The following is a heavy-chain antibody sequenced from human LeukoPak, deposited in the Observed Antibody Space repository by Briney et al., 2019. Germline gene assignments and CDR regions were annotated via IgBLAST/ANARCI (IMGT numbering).Heavy chain of an antibody. D-gene: IGHD2-2*01. CDR3: ARLVVVPAAETDAFDI. Sequence: GESLKISCKGSGYSFTSYWIGWVRQMPGKGLEWMGIIYPGDSDTRYSPSFQGQVTISADKSISTAYLQWSSLKASDTAMYYCARLVVVPAAETDAFDIWGQGTMVTVSS. CDR1: GYSFTSYW. J-gene: IGHJ3*02. V-gene: IGHV5-51*01. CDR2: IYPGDSDT.